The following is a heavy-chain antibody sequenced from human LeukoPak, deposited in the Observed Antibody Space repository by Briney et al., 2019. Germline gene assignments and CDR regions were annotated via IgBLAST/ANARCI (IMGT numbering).Heavy chain of an antibody. V-gene: IGHV5-51*01. CDR2: IYPDDSDT. D-gene: IGHD1-26*01. CDR3: ARPFSGSYYSGGFDI. CDR1: GYSFTSYW. Sequence: GESLKISCKASGYSFTSYWIAWVRQMPGKGLESIGIIYPDDSDTKYSPSFQSQVTISADKSISTAYLQWSSLKASDTAMYYCARPFSGSYYSGGFDIWGQGTMVTVSS. J-gene: IGHJ3*02.